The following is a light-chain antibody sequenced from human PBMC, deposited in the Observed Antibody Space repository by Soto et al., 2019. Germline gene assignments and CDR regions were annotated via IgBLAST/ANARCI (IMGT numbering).Light chain of an antibody. V-gene: IGKV1-5*01. CDR2: DAS. CDR3: HQYSSFLYT. CDR1: QTISNW. Sequence: DIQMTQSPSTLSASVGDRVTITCRASQTISNWLAWYQQKPGKAPKLLIFDASTLESGVPSRFSGSGSGTEFTLTISSLQPDDFVTYYCHQYSSFLYTFGQGTKLEIK. J-gene: IGKJ2*01.